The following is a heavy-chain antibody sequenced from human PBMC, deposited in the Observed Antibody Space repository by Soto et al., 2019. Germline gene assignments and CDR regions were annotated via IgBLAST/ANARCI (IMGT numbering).Heavy chain of an antibody. CDR3: ARRGGAQPVLDYWYFDL. V-gene: IGHV5-51*01. J-gene: IGHJ2*01. D-gene: IGHD6-6*01. CDR1: GYSFSTYW. Sequence: PGESLKISCKGSGYSFSTYWIAWVRQMPGRGLEWMGIIYPGDSDARYSPSFQRQVSFSADKSISTAYLQWSSLKASDTAMYYCARRGGAQPVLDYWYFDLWGRGTLVTVSS. CDR2: IYPGDSDA.